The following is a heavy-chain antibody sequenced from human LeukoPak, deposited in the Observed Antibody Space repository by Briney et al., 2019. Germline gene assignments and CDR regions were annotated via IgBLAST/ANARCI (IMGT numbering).Heavy chain of an antibody. CDR3: ARVSRVEVVADAFDI. V-gene: IGHV1-2*02. D-gene: IGHD2-15*01. J-gene: IGHJ3*02. CDR2: VNPNSGGT. Sequence: GASVKVSCKASGYTFTGYYMHWVRQAPGQGLEWMGWVNPNSGGTNYAQKFQGRVTMTRDTSISTAYMELSRLRSDDTAVYYCARVSRVEVVADAFDIWGQGTMVTVSS. CDR1: GYTFTGYY.